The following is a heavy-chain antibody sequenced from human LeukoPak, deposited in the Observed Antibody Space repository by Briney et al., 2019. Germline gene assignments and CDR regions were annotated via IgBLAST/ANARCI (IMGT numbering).Heavy chain of an antibody. CDR3: ARSDRVVGTTTLSA. Sequence: SETLSLTCTVTGDSISSYYWSWIRQPPGKGLEWIGYIYYSGSTNYNPSLKSRVTISVDTSKNQFSLKLRSVTAADTAMYYCARSDRVVGTTTLSAWGQGTLVTVSS. V-gene: IGHV4-59*01. J-gene: IGHJ5*02. CDR2: IYYSGST. D-gene: IGHD1-26*01. CDR1: GDSISSYY.